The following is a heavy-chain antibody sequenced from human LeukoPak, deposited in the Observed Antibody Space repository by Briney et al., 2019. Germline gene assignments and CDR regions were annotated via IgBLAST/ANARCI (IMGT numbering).Heavy chain of an antibody. CDR2: IYSGGNT. Sequence: GGSLRLSCAASGFSVSSSYMTWVRQAPGKGLEWVSVIYSGGNTYYADSVRGRFTISRDNSKNTLYLQMNSLRAEDTAVYYCAKANSAYDYDYFDYWGQGTLVTVSS. CDR1: GFSVSSSY. J-gene: IGHJ4*02. V-gene: IGHV3-53*01. D-gene: IGHD5-12*01. CDR3: AKANSAYDYDYFDY.